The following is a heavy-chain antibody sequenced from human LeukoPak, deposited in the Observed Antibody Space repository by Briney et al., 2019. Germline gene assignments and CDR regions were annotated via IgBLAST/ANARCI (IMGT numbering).Heavy chain of an antibody. V-gene: IGHV3-13*01. D-gene: IGHD6-19*01. CDR1: GFTFLDYD. J-gene: IGHJ4*02. CDR2: IGIRGDT. Sequence: GGSLRLSCAASGFTFLDYDMHWVRQVIGKGLEWVSAIGIRGDTHYSGSVKGRFTISRENAESSLYLQMNSLRAEDTAVYYCARGGIQVSGIDEFDYWGQGTLVTDSS. CDR3: ARGGIQVSGIDEFDY.